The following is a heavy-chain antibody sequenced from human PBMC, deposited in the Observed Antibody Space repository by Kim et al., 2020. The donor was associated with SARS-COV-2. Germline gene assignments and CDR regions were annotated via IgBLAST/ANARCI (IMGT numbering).Heavy chain of an antibody. CDR2: ISYDGSNK. D-gene: IGHD1-26*01. Sequence: GGSLRLSCAASGFTFSSYAMHWVRQAPGKGLEWVAVISYDGSNKYYADSVKGRFTISRDNSKNTPYLQMNSLRAEDTAVYYCAVIVGATVFDYWGQGTLVTVSS. V-gene: IGHV3-30*04. CDR1: GFTFSSYA. J-gene: IGHJ4*02. CDR3: AVIVGATVFDY.